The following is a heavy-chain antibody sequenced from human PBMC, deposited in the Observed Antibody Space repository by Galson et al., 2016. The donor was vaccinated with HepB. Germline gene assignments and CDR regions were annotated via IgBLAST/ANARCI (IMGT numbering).Heavy chain of an antibody. Sequence: SETLSLTCAVSGGSIVTTSWWSWVRQPPGKGLEWIGELHYAGSANFNPSLTSRVTISVDRSKNQFSLNLTSVTAADTAVYYCARDTRSRAASGTTYGMDVWGQGTTVTVSS. J-gene: IGHJ6*02. D-gene: IGHD6-13*01. V-gene: IGHV4-4*02. CDR2: LHYAGSA. CDR1: GGSIVTTSW. CDR3: ARDTRSRAASGTTYGMDV.